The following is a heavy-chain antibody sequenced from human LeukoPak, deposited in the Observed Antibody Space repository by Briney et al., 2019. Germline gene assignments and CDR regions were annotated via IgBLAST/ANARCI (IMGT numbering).Heavy chain of an antibody. V-gene: IGHV3-23*01. Sequence: GGSLRLSCAASGFTFSSYAMSWVRQAPGKGLEWVSAISGSGGSTYYADSVKGRFTISRDNSKNTLYLQMNSLRAEDTAVYYCAKAHPVVTMVRGVPDYWGQGTLVTVSS. CDR3: AKAHPVVTMVRGVPDY. CDR1: GFTFSSYA. J-gene: IGHJ4*02. D-gene: IGHD3-10*01. CDR2: ISGSGGST.